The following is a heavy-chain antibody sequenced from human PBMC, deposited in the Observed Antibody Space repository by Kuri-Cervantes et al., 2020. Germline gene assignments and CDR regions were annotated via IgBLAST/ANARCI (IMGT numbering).Heavy chain of an antibody. CDR3: AKGGYSSSWYESDYYYYYGMDV. CDR2: ISGSGGST. Sequence: GGSLRLSCAASGFTFSNAWMSWVRQAPGKGLEWVSAISGSGGSTYYADSVKGRFTISRDNSKNTLYLQMNSLRAEDTAVYYCAKGGYSSSWYESDYYYYYGMDVWGQGTTVTVSS. V-gene: IGHV3-23*01. D-gene: IGHD6-13*01. J-gene: IGHJ6*02. CDR1: GFTFSNAW.